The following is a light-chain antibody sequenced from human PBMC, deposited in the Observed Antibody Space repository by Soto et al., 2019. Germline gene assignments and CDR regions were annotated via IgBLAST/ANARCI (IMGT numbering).Light chain of an antibody. CDR1: GSDVGRYNY. CDR2: EVN. V-gene: IGLV2-8*01. J-gene: IGLJ1*01. Sequence: QSVLTQPPSASGFPGQSVTISCTGTGSDVGRYNYVSWYQHHPGKAPKLIIYEVNKRPSEVPDRFSGSKSANTASLTVSGLQAEDEADYYCSSFAGSNTFVFGTGTKVTV. CDR3: SSFAGSNTFV.